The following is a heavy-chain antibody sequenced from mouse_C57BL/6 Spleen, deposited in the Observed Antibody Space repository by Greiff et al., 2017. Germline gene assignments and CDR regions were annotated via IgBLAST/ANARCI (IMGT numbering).Heavy chain of an antibody. CDR1: GFTFSDYG. CDR2: ISNLAYSI. V-gene: IGHV5-15*01. J-gene: IGHJ2*01. D-gene: IGHD2-12*01. CDR3: ARHGGSYDGYYFDY. Sequence: EVQLVESGGGLVQPGGSLKLSCAASGFTFSDYGMAWVRQAPRKGPEWVAFISNLAYSIYYADTVTGRFPISRENAKNTLYLEMSSLRSEDTAMYYCARHGGSYDGYYFDYWGQGTTLTVSS.